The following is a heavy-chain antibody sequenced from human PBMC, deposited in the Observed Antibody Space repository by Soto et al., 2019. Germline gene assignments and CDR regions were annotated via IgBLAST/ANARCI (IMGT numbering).Heavy chain of an antibody. D-gene: IGHD3-16*02. V-gene: IGHV3-7*03. CDR1: GFTISDSW. CDR2: INQDRNEK. Sequence: SRRLSCTAAGFTISDSWMALLRQASGKGLDSVANINQDRNEKYYMDSLKCRFTISRNNATNSLVLHLNTLRVEDTAVYYCARSFIATGDFWGQGILVTVSS. CDR3: ARSFIATGDF. J-gene: IGHJ4*02.